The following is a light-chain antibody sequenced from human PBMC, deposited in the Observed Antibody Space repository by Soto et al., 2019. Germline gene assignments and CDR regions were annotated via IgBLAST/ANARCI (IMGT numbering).Light chain of an antibody. V-gene: IGKV1-9*01. CDR1: PGISPY. CDR2: AAS. CDR3: HQLNSYPIT. Sequence: IQLTQSPSSLSASVGERVTITCRTIPGISPYLAWFQKKPGKAPKLLIFAASTLHSGVPSMFSGSGSGTDYTLTISSLQPDDFASYYCHQLNSYPITFGQGTGLEIK. J-gene: IGKJ5*01.